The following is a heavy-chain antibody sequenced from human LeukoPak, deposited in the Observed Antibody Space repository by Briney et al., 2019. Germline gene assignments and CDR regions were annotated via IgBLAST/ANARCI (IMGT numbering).Heavy chain of an antibody. CDR1: GFTFGAYA. V-gene: IGHV3-49*04. Sequence: PGGSLRLSCTGSGFTFGAYAMNWVRQAPGKGLEWVGLIRGKAYGGAAEYAASVKGRFAISRDDSKSIAYLQMNSLKTEDTAVYYCTRGRRPNIAAAGNAFDIWGQGTMVTVSS. CDR3: TRGRRPNIAAAGNAFDI. J-gene: IGHJ3*02. D-gene: IGHD6-13*01. CDR2: IRGKAYGGAA.